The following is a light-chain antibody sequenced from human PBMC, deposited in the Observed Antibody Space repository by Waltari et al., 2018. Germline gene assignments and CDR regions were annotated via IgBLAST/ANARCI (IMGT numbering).Light chain of an antibody. Sequence: EIVLTQSPGTVSLSPGDRATFSCWASQSVSTYLAWSQQKPGQAPRLLIYHASTRATGLPDRFSGSGSGTDFSLNISRLEPEDFAMYYCHQYVESPATFGQGTKVEIK. CDR3: HQYVESPAT. CDR1: QSVSTY. J-gene: IGKJ1*01. V-gene: IGKV3-20*01. CDR2: HAS.